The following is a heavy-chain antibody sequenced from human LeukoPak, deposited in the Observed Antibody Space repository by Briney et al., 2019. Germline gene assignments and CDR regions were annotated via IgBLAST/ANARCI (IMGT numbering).Heavy chain of an antibody. V-gene: IGHV3-43*01. CDR2: ITWDGET. D-gene: IGHD3-16*01. J-gene: IGHJ6*02. Sequence: GGCLRLSCAASGFTFDDYSMHWVRQGPGKGLEWVSLITWDGETYYADSVKGRVTIFRDNSKDSLYLQMNSLRSEDAALYYCARGMFRKIYYHGMDVWGQGTTVTVSS. CDR1: GFTFDDYS. CDR3: ARGMFRKIYYHGMDV.